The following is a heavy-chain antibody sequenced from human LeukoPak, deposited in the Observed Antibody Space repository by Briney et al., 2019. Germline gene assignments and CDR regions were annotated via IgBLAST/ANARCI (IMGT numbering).Heavy chain of an antibody. D-gene: IGHD6-6*01. CDR3: ARVNEYSSSSGGYINHYYFMGV. V-gene: IGHV4-59*01. CDR2: IYYSGGT. CDR1: GGPISSSN. J-gene: IGHJ6*03. Sequence: PWEPLSLTCTASGGPISSSNWSWIRQTPGKGLEWTRFIYYSGGTNYNPSLKGRVTISVDTSKNQFSLKLSSVTAADTAVYYCARVNEYSSSSGGYINHYYFMGVWGKGTTGTVSS.